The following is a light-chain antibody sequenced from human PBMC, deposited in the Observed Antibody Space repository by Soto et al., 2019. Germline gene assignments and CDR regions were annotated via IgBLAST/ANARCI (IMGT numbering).Light chain of an antibody. V-gene: IGKV2-30*01. Sequence: DVVMTQSPLSLPVTLGQPASISCRSSQSLVSSDGNTYLNWFQQRPGQSPRRLIYQVSNRDFGVPDRFSGSGSGTDFTLKISRVEAEDVGVYYCMQGTHWPPWTFGQGTKVEIK. CDR3: MQGTHWPPWT. J-gene: IGKJ1*01. CDR1: QSLVSSDGNTY. CDR2: QVS.